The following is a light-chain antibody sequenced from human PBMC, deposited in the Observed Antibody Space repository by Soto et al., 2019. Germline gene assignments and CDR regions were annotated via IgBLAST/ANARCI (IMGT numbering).Light chain of an antibody. CDR1: QTVSSSY. CDR2: GAS. V-gene: IGKV3D-20*02. Sequence: ETVMTQSPATLSVSPGERATLSCRASQTVSSSYLAWYQQKRGQAPRLLIYGASTRATGIPARFSGSGSGTDFTLTISSLEPEDFAVYYCQQRSNRFGQGTRLEI. CDR3: QQRSNR. J-gene: IGKJ5*01.